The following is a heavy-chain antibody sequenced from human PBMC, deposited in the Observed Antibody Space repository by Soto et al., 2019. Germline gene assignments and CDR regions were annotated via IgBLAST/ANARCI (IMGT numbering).Heavy chain of an antibody. J-gene: IGHJ5*02. Sequence: QVQLQQWGAGLLKPSETLSLTCAVYGGSFSGYYWSWIRQPPGKGLEWIGEINHSGSTNYNPSLKSRVTISGDTSKNQFSLKLSSVTAADTAVYYCARDDSSSWRINWFDPWGQGTLVTVSS. CDR3: ARDDSSSWRINWFDP. D-gene: IGHD6-13*01. CDR1: GGSFSGYY. V-gene: IGHV4-34*01. CDR2: INHSGST.